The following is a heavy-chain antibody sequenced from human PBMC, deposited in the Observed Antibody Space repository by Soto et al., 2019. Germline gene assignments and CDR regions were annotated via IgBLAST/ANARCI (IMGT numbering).Heavy chain of an antibody. Sequence: GASVKVSCKASGGTFSSYTISWVRQAPGQGLEWMGRIIPILGIANYAQKFQGRVTITADKSTSTAYMELSSLRSEDTAVYYCHYSSSWYGDFDYWGQGTLVTVSS. CDR1: GGTFSSYT. D-gene: IGHD6-13*01. CDR2: IIPILGIA. J-gene: IGHJ4*02. V-gene: IGHV1-69*02. CDR3: HYSSSWYGDFDY.